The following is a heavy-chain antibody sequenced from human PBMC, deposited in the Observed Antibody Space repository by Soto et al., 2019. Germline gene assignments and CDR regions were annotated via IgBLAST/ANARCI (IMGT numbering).Heavy chain of an antibody. CDR1: GFTFSSYS. CDR3: ARDLRGDGYSGSAYFDL. CDR2: ISSRSSYI. V-gene: IGHV3-21*01. J-gene: IGHJ4*02. D-gene: IGHD1-26*01. Sequence: PGGSLRLSCAVSGFTFSSYSINWVRQAPGKGLEWVSSISSRSSYIHYADSVKGRFTISRDDAKNSLYLEMNSLRAEDTAVYFCARDLRGDGYSGSAYFDLWGQGTLVTVSS.